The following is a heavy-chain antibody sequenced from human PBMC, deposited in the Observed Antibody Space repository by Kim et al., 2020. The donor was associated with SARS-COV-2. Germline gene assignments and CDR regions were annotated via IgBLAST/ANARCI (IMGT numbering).Heavy chain of an antibody. V-gene: IGHV7-4-1*02. CDR2: INTNTGNP. J-gene: IGHJ4*02. D-gene: IGHD2-15*01. Sequence: ASVKVSCKASGYTFTTYAMNWVRQAPGQGLEWMGWINTNTGNPTYAQGFTGRFVFSLATSVRTAYLQISSLKAEDTAVYYCARSTLGCCELMGYWGQGTLLTVSS. CDR1: GYTFTTYA. CDR3: ARSTLGCCELMGY.